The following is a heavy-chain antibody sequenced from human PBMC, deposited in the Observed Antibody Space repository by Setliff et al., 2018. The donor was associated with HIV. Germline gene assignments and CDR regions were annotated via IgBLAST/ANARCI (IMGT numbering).Heavy chain of an antibody. Sequence: LSLTCTVSGGSVISGGYYWNWIRQYPVKGLEWIGHIYYNGRTLFNPALGTRLNMSVDTSENQFSLHLNSVTAADTAVYYCVRERRRSPLSYGLDVWGQGTTVTVSS. J-gene: IGHJ6*02. V-gene: IGHV4-31*03. CDR3: VRERRRSPLSYGLDV. CDR1: GGSVISGGYY. CDR2: IYYNGRT.